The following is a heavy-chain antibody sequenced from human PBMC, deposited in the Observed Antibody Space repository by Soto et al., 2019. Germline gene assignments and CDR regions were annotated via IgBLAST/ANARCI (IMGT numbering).Heavy chain of an antibody. CDR3: AKDFAEGSSQCYYYYYGMDV. Sequence: GGSLRLSCAASGFTFSSYAMHWVRQAPGKGLEWVAVISYDGSNKYYADSVKGRFTISRDNSKNTLYLQMNSLRAEDTAVYYCAKDFAEGSSQCYYYYYGMDVWGQGTTVTVSS. D-gene: IGHD6-6*01. J-gene: IGHJ6*02. CDR1: GFTFSSYA. CDR2: ISYDGSNK. V-gene: IGHV3-30*18.